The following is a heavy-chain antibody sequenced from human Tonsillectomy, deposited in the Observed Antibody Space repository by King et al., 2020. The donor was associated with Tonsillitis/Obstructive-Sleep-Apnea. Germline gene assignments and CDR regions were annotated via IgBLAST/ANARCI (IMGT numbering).Heavy chain of an antibody. V-gene: IGHV3-33*01. CDR2: TWYDGSNK. CDR1: GFTFGTYG. J-gene: IGHJ4*01. CDR3: ARSSKLVRVEAATAIDY. D-gene: IGHD2-2*02. Sequence: VQLEESGGGVVQPGRSLRLSCAASGFTFGTYGMHWVRQAPGKGLEWVAVTWYDGSNKHYADSVRGRFTISRDNSKKTLYLQMNTVRAEDTAVYYCARSSKLVRVEAATAIDYWGHGTLVTVSS.